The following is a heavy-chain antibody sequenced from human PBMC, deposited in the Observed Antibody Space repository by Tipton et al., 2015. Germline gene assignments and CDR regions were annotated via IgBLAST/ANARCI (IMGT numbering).Heavy chain of an antibody. J-gene: IGHJ4*02. CDR3: ARARGRHGGLFDS. CDR2: ISYTDGA. V-gene: IGHV4-61*01. CDR1: GGSVTSGSYY. D-gene: IGHD4-23*01. Sequence: PGLVKPSENLSLTCTVSGGSVTSGSYYWSWIRQPPGKGLEWIGYISYTDGAHYNPALKSRVTISVDTSKTQFSLKMSSVTASDTAVYYCARARGRHGGLFDSWDQGILVTVSS.